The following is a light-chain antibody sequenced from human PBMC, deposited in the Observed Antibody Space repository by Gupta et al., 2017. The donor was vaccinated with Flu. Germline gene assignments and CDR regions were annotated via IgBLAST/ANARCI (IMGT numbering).Light chain of an antibody. CDR3: CSDAGSYTWV. CDR1: SSDVGGYNY. J-gene: IGLJ3*02. Sequence: SVTSSGTGTSSDVGGYNYVTWYQQPQAKAPKLMIYDVSKRPSGVRDRFSGSKSGNTASLTISGLQAEDEADYYCCSDAGSYTWVFGGGTKLTVL. V-gene: IGLV2-11*01. CDR2: DVS.